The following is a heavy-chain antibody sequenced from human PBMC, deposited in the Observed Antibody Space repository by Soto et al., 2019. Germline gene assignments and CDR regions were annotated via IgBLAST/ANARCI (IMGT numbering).Heavy chain of an antibody. J-gene: IGHJ4*02. CDR2: INAGNGNT. Sequence: ASVKVSCKASGYTFTSYAMHGVRQAPGQRLEWMGWINAGNGNTKYSQKFQGRVTITRDTSASTAYMELSSLGSEDTAVYYCARDSRLYCTNGVCPLPYWGQGTLVTVSS. V-gene: IGHV1-3*01. CDR1: GYTFTSYA. D-gene: IGHD2-8*01. CDR3: ARDSRLYCTNGVCPLPY.